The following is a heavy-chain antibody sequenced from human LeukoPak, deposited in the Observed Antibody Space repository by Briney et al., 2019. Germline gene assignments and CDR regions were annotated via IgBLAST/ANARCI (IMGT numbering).Heavy chain of an antibody. CDR2: IWYDGSNK. CDR3: ARSWDGDYSPPEY. Sequence: GGSLRLSCAASGFTFSSYGMHWVRQAPGKGLEWVAVIWYDGSNKYYADSVKGRFTISRDNSKNTLYLQMNSLRAEDTAVYYCARSWDGDYSPPEYWGQGALVTVSS. CDR1: GFTFSSYG. D-gene: IGHD4-17*01. V-gene: IGHV3-33*01. J-gene: IGHJ4*02.